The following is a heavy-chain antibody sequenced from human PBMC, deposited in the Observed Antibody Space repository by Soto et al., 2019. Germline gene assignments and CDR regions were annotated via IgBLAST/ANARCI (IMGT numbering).Heavy chain of an antibody. D-gene: IGHD4-17*01. CDR3: AKTASMTIRDGFDH. CDR1: GFTFSSYA. CDR2: ISGSGSNP. J-gene: IGHJ4*02. Sequence: GGSLRLSCAASGFTFSSYAMSWVRQAPGQGLEWVSAISGSGSNPYYADSVKGRFTISRDNSKNTLYLKMNSLKAEDTALYNCAKTASMTIRDGFDHWGQGTLVTVSS. V-gene: IGHV3-23*01.